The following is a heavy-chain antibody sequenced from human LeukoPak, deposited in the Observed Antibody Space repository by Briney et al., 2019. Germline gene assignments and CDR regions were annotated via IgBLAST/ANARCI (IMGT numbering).Heavy chain of an antibody. D-gene: IGHD6-13*01. Sequence: ASVKVSCXASGYTFTSYGISWVRQAHGQGLEWMGWISAYNGNTNYAQKLQGRVTMTTDTSTSTAYMELRSLRSDDTAVYYCARKVAAAGTLAWFDPWGQGTLVTVSS. J-gene: IGHJ5*02. CDR3: ARKVAAAGTLAWFDP. CDR2: ISAYNGNT. CDR1: GYTFTSYG. V-gene: IGHV1-18*01.